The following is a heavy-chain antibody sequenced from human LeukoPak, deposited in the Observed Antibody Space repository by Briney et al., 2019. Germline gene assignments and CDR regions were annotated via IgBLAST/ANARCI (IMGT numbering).Heavy chain of an antibody. CDR2: INHSGST. CDR1: GGSFSGYY. Sequence: SETLSLTCAVYGGSFSGYYWSWIRQPPGKGLEWIGEINHSGSTNYNPSLKSRVTISVDTSKNQFSLKLSSVTAADTAVYYCARLRGYYYMDVWGKGTTVTVSS. CDR3: ARLRGYYYMDV. D-gene: IGHD4/OR15-4a*01. V-gene: IGHV4-34*01. J-gene: IGHJ6*03.